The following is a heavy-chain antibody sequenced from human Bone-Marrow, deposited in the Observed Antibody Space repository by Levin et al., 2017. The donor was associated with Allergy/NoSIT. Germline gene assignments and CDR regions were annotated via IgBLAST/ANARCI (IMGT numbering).Heavy chain of an antibody. V-gene: IGHV5-10-1*01. CDR3: ARHGERQDGFGVNWFDP. D-gene: IGHD5-24*01. Sequence: PGGSLRLSCKASGYIFTSYWISWVRHVPGKGLEWVGRIDPSDPYINYGPSFQGHVTISADKSITTAFLRWRSLKASDTGIYYCARHGERQDGFGVNWFDPWGQGTLVTVSS. CDR2: IDPSDPYI. J-gene: IGHJ5*02. CDR1: GYIFTSYW.